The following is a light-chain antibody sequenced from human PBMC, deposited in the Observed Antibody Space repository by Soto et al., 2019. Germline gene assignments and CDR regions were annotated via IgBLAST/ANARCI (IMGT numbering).Light chain of an antibody. CDR3: LQLHNFSWT. Sequence: AIQMTQSPSSLSASVGDRVTISCRASQGIRNDLAWYQQKPGRAPKLLIFAASNLQSGVPSRFSGSGSGTDFTLTISRLQPEDFATYYCLQLHNFSWTFGQGTKADIK. V-gene: IGKV1-6*01. J-gene: IGKJ1*01. CDR1: QGIRND. CDR2: AAS.